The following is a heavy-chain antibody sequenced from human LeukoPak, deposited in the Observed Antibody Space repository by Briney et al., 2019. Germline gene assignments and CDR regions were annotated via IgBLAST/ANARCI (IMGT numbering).Heavy chain of an antibody. D-gene: IGHD3-3*01. CDR1: GYTFTGYY. CDR2: INPNSGGT. V-gene: IGHV1-2*02. J-gene: IGHJ5*02. CDR3: ARAYYDFWSGYYNSGWFDP. Sequence: GASVKVSCKASGYTFTGYYMHWVRQAPGQGLEWMGWINPNSGGTNYAQKLQGRVTMTTDTSTSTAYMELRSLRSDDTAVYYCARAYYDFWSGYYNSGWFDPWGQGTLVTVSS.